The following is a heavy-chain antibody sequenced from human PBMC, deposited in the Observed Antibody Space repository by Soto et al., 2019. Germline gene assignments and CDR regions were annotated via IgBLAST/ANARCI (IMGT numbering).Heavy chain of an antibody. CDR1: GFTFSSYG. CDR2: SSATGTGT. J-gene: IGHJ4*02. CDR3: AKDRRAGGNYGCYSDF. Sequence: EVQLLESGGGLVQPGGSLRLSCAASGFTFSSYGMTWVRQAPGKGLEWVSFSSATGTGTYYADSVKGRFTISRDNAKNKVYLQMTSLRADYTSVYFCAKDRRAGGNYGCYSDFWGQGALVIVSS. V-gene: IGHV3-23*01. D-gene: IGHD2-21*02.